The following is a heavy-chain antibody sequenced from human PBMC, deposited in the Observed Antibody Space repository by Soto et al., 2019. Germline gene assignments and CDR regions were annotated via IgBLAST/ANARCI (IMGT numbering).Heavy chain of an antibody. J-gene: IGHJ6*03. CDR3: ARGYGSGSPSYMDV. CDR2: IWYDGSNK. Sequence: PGGSLRLSCAASGFTFSSYGMHWVRQAPGKGLEWVAVIWYDGSNKYYADSVKGRFTISRDNSKNTLYLQMNSLRAEDTAVYYCARGYGSGSPSYMDVWGKGTXVTVSS. V-gene: IGHV3-33*01. CDR1: GFTFSSYG. D-gene: IGHD3-10*01.